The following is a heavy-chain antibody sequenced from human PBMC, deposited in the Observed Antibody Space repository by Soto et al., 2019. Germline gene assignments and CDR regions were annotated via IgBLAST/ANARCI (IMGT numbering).Heavy chain of an antibody. Sequence: ASVKVSCKVSGYTLTELSMHWVRLAPGKGLEWMGGFDPEDGETIYAQKFQGRVTMTEDTSTDTAYMELSSLRSEDTAVYYCATDRLFHWNYWRWGQGTLVTVSS. D-gene: IGHD1-7*01. CDR2: FDPEDGET. V-gene: IGHV1-24*01. CDR3: ATDRLFHWNYWR. CDR1: GYTLTELS. J-gene: IGHJ4*02.